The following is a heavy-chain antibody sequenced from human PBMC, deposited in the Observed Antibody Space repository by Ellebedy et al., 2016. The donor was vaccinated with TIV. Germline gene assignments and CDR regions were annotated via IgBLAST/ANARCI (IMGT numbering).Heavy chain of an antibody. J-gene: IGHJ4*02. CDR2: ISGSGGTT. CDR3: ANARAWTSGGFDH. V-gene: IGHV3-23*01. Sequence: GESLKISCAASGFTFSSYAMSWVRQAPGKGLEWVSSISGSGGTTYYADSVKGRFTISRDNSKNTLYLKKNSLRAEDTAVYYCANARAWTSGGFDHWGQGTLVTVSS. CDR1: GFTFSSYA. D-gene: IGHD3-16*01.